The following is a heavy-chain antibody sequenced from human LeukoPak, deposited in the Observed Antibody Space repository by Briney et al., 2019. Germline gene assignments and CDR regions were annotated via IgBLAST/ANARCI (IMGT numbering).Heavy chain of an antibody. CDR2: IYYSGST. CDR1: GGSISGYY. D-gene: IGHD6-13*01. CDR3: ASGRWQLVLGY. V-gene: IGHV4-59*12. Sequence: PSETLSLTCTVSGGSISGYYWSWVRQPPGKGLEWIGYIYYSGSTSYNPSLKSRVTISEDTSKNQFSLRLSSVTAADTAVYYCASGRWQLVLGYWGQGTLVTVSS. J-gene: IGHJ4*02.